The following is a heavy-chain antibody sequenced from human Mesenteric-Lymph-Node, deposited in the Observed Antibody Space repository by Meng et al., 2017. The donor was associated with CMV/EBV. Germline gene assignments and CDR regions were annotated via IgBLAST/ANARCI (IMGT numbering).Heavy chain of an antibody. D-gene: IGHD3-3*01. CDR3: ASAQGYYDFWSGYQTDYYYYYGMDV. CDR2: INHSGST. V-gene: IGHV4-34*01. Sequence: SETLSLTCAVYGGSFSGYYWSWIRQPPGKGLEWVGEINHSGSTNYNPSLKSRVTISVDTSKNPFSLKLSSVAATDTAVYYCASAQGYYDFWSGYQTDYYYYYGMDVWGQGTTVTVSS. J-gene: IGHJ6*02. CDR1: GGSFSGYY.